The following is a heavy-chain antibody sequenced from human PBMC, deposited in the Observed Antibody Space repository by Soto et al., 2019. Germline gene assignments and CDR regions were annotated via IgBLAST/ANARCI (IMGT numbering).Heavy chain of an antibody. D-gene: IGHD6-19*01. CDR1: GGTSSSYP. Sequence: SEKVSCKASGGTSSSYPITWVRQAPGQGLEWLGGIFPIFGTTNYAQRFEDRVTITADELTSTAYMELSSLRSEDTAVYYCAMIEYSSGSDYWGQGTLVTVSS. J-gene: IGHJ4*02. V-gene: IGHV1-69*13. CDR3: AMIEYSSGSDY. CDR2: IFPIFGTT.